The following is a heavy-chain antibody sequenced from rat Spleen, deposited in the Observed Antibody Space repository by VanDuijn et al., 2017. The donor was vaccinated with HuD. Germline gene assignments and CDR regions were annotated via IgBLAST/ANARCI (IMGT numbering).Heavy chain of an antibody. V-gene: IGHV3-3*01. Sequence: EVQLQESGPGLVKPSQSLSLTCSVTGHSITSSYRWNWIRKFPGNKLEWMGYINSAGSTNYNPSLKSRISITRDTSKNQFFLQVNSVTTEDTATYYCATDQLLTENHWGQGVMVTVSS. CDR1: GHSITSSYR. CDR3: ATDQLLTENH. J-gene: IGHJ2*01. CDR2: INSAGST. D-gene: IGHD1-2*01.